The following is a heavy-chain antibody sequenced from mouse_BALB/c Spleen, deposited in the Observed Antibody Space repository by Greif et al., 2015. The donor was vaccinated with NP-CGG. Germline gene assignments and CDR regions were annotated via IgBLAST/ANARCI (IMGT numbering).Heavy chain of an antibody. CDR3: ASWGYFDY. V-gene: IGHV14-1*02. CDR2: IDPENGNT. Sequence: EVMLVESGAELVRPGALVKLSCKASGFNIKDYYMHWVKQRPEQGLEWIGWIDPENGNTIYDPKFQGKASITADTSSNTAYLQLSSLTSEDTAVYYCASWGYFDYWGQGTTLTVSP. J-gene: IGHJ2*01. CDR1: GFNIKDYY.